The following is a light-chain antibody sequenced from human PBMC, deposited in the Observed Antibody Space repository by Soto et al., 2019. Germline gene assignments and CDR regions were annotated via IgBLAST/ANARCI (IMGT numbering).Light chain of an antibody. CDR2: SNN. Sequence: QPVLTQSPSASGTPGQRVTISCSGSSSNIGSNTVNWYQQLPGKAPKVLIYSNNQRPSGIPDRFSGSKSVTSASLAISGLQSEDEADYYCAAWDDSLNGVVFGGGTQLTVL. V-gene: IGLV1-44*01. J-gene: IGLJ3*02. CDR3: AAWDDSLNGVV. CDR1: SSNIGSNT.